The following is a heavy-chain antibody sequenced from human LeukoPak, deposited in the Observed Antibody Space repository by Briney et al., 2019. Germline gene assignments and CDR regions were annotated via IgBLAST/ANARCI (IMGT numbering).Heavy chain of an antibody. D-gene: IGHD6-19*01. Sequence: GGSLRLSCAASGFTFSSYGMHWVRQAPGKGLEWVAVISYDGSNKYYADSVKGRFTISRDNSKNTLYVQMNSLRAEDTAVYFCAKADSTAWGYFDYWGQGTLVTVSS. CDR2: ISYDGSNK. CDR1: GFTFSSYG. J-gene: IGHJ4*02. V-gene: IGHV3-30*18. CDR3: AKADSTAWGYFDY.